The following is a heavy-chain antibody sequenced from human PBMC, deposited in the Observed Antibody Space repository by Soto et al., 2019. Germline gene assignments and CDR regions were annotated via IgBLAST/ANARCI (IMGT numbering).Heavy chain of an antibody. D-gene: IGHD2-2*01. CDR3: ASLSGYCRSTSCYSYY. Sequence: EVQLVESGGGLVKPGGSLRLSCAASGFTFSSYSMNWVRQAPGKGLEWVSSISSSSSYIYYADSVKGRFTISRDNAKNSLYLQLISLRAEDTAVYYCASLSGYCRSTSCYSYYWGQGTLVTVSS. V-gene: IGHV3-21*01. CDR2: ISSSSSYI. CDR1: GFTFSSYS. J-gene: IGHJ4*02.